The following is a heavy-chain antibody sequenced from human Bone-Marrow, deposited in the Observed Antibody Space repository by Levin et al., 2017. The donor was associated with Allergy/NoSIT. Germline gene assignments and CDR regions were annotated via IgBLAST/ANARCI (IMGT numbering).Heavy chain of an antibody. J-gene: IGHJ5*02. CDR3: ARAPRFFNWFEP. D-gene: IGHD3-10*01. CDR2: IYYSGST. Sequence: SETLSLTCSVSGDSIINDYWSWIRQPPGKGLEWIGYIYYSGSTDYNPSLKSRLTLSIDTTNNQFSLKLTSVTTADTAVYFCARAPRFFNWFEPWGQGILVTVSS. CDR1: GDSIINDY. V-gene: IGHV4-59*01.